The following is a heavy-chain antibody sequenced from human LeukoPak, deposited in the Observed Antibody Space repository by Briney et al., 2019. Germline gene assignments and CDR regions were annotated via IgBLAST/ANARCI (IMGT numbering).Heavy chain of an antibody. J-gene: IGHJ3*02. CDR3: ATTLHIVVVTWHAFDI. V-gene: IGHV1-2*02. CDR1: GYTFTGYY. CDR2: INPNSGGT. D-gene: IGHD2-21*02. Sequence: ASVKVSCKASGYTFTGYYIHWVRQAPGQGLEWMGWINPNSGGTNYAPKFQGRVTMTRDTSITTAYMELSRLTSDDTTIYYCATTLHIVVVTWHAFDIWGQGTMVTVSS.